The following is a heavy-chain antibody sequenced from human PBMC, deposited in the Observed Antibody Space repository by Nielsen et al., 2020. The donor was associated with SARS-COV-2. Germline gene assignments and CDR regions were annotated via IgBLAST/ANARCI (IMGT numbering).Heavy chain of an antibody. V-gene: IGHV4-39*07. Sequence: SETLSLTCTVSGGSISSGDYYWGWIRQPPGKGLEWIGSIYYSGSTYYNPSLKSRVTISVDTSKNQFSLKLSSVTAADTAVYYCARGVYCSGGSCLNTPFDYWGQGTLVTVSS. CDR2: IYYSGST. CDR3: ARGVYCSGGSCLNTPFDY. CDR1: GGSISSGDYY. J-gene: IGHJ4*02. D-gene: IGHD2-15*01.